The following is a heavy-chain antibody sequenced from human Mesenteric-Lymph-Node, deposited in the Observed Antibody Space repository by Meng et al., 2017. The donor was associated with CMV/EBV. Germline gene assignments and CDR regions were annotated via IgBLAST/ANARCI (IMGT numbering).Heavy chain of an antibody. J-gene: IGHJ4*02. V-gene: IGHV1-46*01. D-gene: IGHD5-24*01. CDR1: GRIFTRYY. Sequence: CMASGRIFTRYYMHWLRQAPGQGLEWMGVINPSDGYTNYAPKFQGRVTMTSDTSTSTVYMDLSSLRSEDTAVYYCAREEVEMATIGEYWGQGTLVTVSS. CDR3: AREEVEMATIGEY. CDR2: INPSDGYT.